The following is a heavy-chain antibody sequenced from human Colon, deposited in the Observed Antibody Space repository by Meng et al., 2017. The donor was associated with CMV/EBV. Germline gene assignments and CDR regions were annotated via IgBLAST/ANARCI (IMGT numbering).Heavy chain of an antibody. J-gene: IGHJ4*02. V-gene: IGHV1-2*02. D-gene: IGHD1-26*01. CDR2: INPITGGT. CDR3: ASLSGGDFDY. Sequence: VLRAQSGAAVKKPGVSVKVSCKASGYTFTGYVMYWVRQAPGQGLEWLGVINPITGGTNYAQKFQGRVTMTRDTSMNTAHMELSRLRSDDTAVYYCASLSGGDFDYWGQGTLVTVSS. CDR1: GYTFTGYV.